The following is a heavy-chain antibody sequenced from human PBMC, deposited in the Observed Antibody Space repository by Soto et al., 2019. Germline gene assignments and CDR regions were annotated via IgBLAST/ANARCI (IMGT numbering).Heavy chain of an antibody. CDR2: ISYDGSNK. J-gene: IGHJ4*02. CDR1: GFTFSNYA. Sequence: GGSLRLSCAASGFTFSNYAMHWVRQAPGKGLEWVAVISYDGSNKYYADSVKGRFTISRDNSKNTLYLQMNSLRAEDTAVYYCARDRDSSGYMEYYFDYWGQGTLVTVSS. D-gene: IGHD3-22*01. CDR3: ARDRDSSGYMEYYFDY. V-gene: IGHV3-30-3*01.